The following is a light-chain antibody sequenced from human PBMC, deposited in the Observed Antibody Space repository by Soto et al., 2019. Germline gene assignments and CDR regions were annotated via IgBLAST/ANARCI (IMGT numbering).Light chain of an antibody. V-gene: IGKV1-9*01. CDR2: AAC. Sequence: SQLTESPCSRAASGGDRVIICGRASQGIGTYLAWYQQKPGKGPKLLTYAACTLHSGVPARFSGSRSGTDFTLTISSLQPEAFATYYCQQVNSYPQTSRQATPPEI. CDR1: QGIGTY. J-gene: IGKJ5*01. CDR3: QQVNSYPQT.